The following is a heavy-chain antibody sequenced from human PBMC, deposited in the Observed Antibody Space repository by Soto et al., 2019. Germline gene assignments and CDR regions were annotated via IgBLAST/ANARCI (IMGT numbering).Heavy chain of an antibody. D-gene: IGHD1-7*01. J-gene: IGHJ4*02. CDR3: AKAPNWNYESGYFDY. Sequence: GGSLRLSCAASGFIFSSSAMSWVRQAPGKGLEWVSTISNSGDVTYYADSVKGRFTISRDNSKNTVYLQMNSLGADDTAVYYCAKAPNWNYESGYFDYWGQGTLVTVSS. V-gene: IGHV3-23*01. CDR1: GFIFSSSA. CDR2: ISNSGDVT.